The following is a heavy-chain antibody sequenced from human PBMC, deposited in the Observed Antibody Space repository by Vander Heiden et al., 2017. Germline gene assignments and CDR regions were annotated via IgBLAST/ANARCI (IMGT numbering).Heavy chain of an antibody. Sequence: VQLVESGGGVVQPGRSLRLSCAASGSTFSHYAMHWVRQAPGKGLEWVAVISYDGSNKYYADSVKGRFTISRDNSKNTLYLQMNSLRAEDTAVYYCARERIAAAAVLGDAFDIWGQGTMVTVSS. V-gene: IGHV3-30-3*01. D-gene: IGHD6-13*01. CDR3: ARERIAAAAVLGDAFDI. J-gene: IGHJ3*02. CDR1: GSTFSHYA. CDR2: ISYDGSNK.